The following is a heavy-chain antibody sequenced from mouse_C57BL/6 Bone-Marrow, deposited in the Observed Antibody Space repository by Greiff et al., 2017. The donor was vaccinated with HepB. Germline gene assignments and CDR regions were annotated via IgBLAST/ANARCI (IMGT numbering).Heavy chain of an antibody. V-gene: IGHV1-59*01. CDR3: ARRGYDYDENYFDY. D-gene: IGHD2-4*01. CDR1: GYTFTSYW. J-gene: IGHJ2*01. CDR2: IDPSDSYT. Sequence: VQLQQPGAELVRPGTSVKLSCKASGYTFTSYWMHWVKQRPGQGLEWIGVIDPSDSYTNYNQKFKGKATLTVDKSSSTAYMQLSSLTSEDSSVYYCARRGYDYDENYFDYWGQGTTLTVSS.